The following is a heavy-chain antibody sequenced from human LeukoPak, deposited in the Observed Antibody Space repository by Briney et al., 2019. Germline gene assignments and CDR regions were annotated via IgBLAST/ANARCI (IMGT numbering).Heavy chain of an antibody. Sequence: GGSLRLSCAASGFTFSTYWMAWVRQAPGKGLEWVANIKGDDSARHQADSVKGRFTISRDNAQNSVYLQMSSLRGEGTAIYYCARDVVGSLDYWGQGTLVTVSS. CDR2: IKGDDSAR. V-gene: IGHV3-7*01. J-gene: IGHJ4*02. D-gene: IGHD1-26*01. CDR3: ARDVVGSLDY. CDR1: GFTFSTYW.